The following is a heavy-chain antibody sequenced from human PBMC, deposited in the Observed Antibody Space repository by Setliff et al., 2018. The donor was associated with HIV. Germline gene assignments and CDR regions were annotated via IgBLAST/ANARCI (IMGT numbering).Heavy chain of an antibody. CDR3: VRQSGSFWYVDP. V-gene: IGHV4-39*01. D-gene: IGHD1-26*01. J-gene: IGHJ5*02. Sequence: SETLSLTCNVSGGSINSRTHYWGWMRQPPGKGLEWIGSIFYSGINYYNPSLEGRITLSIDLSKNQFSLKLTSVTAADSALYFCVRQSGSFWYVDPWGQGTQVTAPQ. CDR2: IFYSGIN. CDR1: GGSINSRTHY.